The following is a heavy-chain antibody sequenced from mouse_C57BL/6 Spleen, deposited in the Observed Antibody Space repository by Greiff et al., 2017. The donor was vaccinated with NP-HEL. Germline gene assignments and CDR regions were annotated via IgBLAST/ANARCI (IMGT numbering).Heavy chain of an antibody. V-gene: IGHV5-4*03. CDR3: ARVGSSSFDY. CDR1: GFTFSSYA. Sequence: EVTLVESGGGLVKPGGSLKLSCAASGFTFSSYAMSWVRQTPEKRLEWVATISDGGSYTYYPDNVKGRFTISRDNAKNNLYLQMSHLKSEDTAMYYCARVGSSSFDYWGQGTTLTVSS. CDR2: ISDGGSYT. J-gene: IGHJ2*01. D-gene: IGHD1-1*01.